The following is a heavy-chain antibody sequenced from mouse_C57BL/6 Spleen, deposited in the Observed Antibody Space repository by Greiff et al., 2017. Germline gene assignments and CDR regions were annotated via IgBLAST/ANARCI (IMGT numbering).Heavy chain of an antibody. CDR3: VRHESNYGFSWFAY. Sequence: EVMLVESGGGLVQPTGSLKLSCAASGFSFNTYAMNWVRQSPGKGLEWVARIRSKSNNYATYYSDSVKDRFTISSDDSESMLYLQMNNLKAEDTAMYYCVRHESNYGFSWFAYWGQGTLVTVSA. CDR2: IRSKSNNYAT. CDR1: GFSFNTYA. J-gene: IGHJ3*01. V-gene: IGHV10-1*01. D-gene: IGHD2-5*01.